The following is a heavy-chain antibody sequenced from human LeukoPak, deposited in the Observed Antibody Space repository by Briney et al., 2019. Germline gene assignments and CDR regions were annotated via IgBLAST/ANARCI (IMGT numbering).Heavy chain of an antibody. V-gene: IGHV4-59*01. CDR2: IYYSGST. CDR1: GGSISSYY. Sequence: SETLSLTCTVSGGSISSYYWSWIRQPPGKGLEWIGYIYYSGSTNYNPSLKSRVTISVDTSKNQFSLKLSSVTAADTAVYYCARGGVYGDYWGQGTLVTVSS. CDR3: ARGGVYGDY. D-gene: IGHD5/OR15-5a*01. J-gene: IGHJ4*02.